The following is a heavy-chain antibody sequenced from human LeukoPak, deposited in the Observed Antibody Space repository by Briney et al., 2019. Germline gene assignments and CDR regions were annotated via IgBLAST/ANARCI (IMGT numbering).Heavy chain of an antibody. J-gene: IGHJ2*01. CDR1: GGSVSSGSFY. CDR3: ARRIAVAGSYWYFDL. V-gene: IGHV4-61*01. Sequence: SQTLSLTCTVSGGSVSSGSFYWTWIRQPPGKGLEWIGYIYYSGSTNYNPSLKSRVTISVDTSKNQFSLKLSSVTAADTAVYYCARRIAVAGSYWYFDLWGRGTLVTVSS. D-gene: IGHD6-19*01. CDR2: IYYSGST.